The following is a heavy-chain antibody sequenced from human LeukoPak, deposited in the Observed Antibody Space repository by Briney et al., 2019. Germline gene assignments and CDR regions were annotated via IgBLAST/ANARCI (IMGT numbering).Heavy chain of an antibody. CDR2: ITGTADKT. V-gene: IGHV3-23*01. Sequence: GGSLRLSCAASGFTFTNYVMNWVRQAPGKGLEWVSSITGTADKTSDADSVKGRFTISRDNSKNTLSLQMSSLRVEDTAIYYCARRGGSRGWGAFDIWGQGTIVTVSS. CDR1: GFTFTNYV. J-gene: IGHJ3*02. D-gene: IGHD6-19*01. CDR3: ARRGGSRGWGAFDI.